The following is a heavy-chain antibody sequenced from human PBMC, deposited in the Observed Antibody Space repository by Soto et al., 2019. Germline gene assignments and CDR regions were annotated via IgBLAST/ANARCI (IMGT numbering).Heavy chain of an antibody. CDR2: TRNKANSYTT. V-gene: IGHV3-72*01. J-gene: IGHJ4*02. Sequence: GGSLRLSCAASGFTFSDHYRDWVRQAPGKGLEWVGRTRNKANSYTTEYAASVKGRFTISRDDSKNSLYLQMNSLKTEDTAVYYCARVSCSGGSCYSGYYFDYWGQGTLVTVSS. CDR3: ARVSCSGGSCYSGYYFDY. D-gene: IGHD2-15*01. CDR1: GFTFSDHY.